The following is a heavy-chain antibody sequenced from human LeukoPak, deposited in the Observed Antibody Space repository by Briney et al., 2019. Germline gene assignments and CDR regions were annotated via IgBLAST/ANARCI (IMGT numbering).Heavy chain of an antibody. D-gene: IGHD5-18*01. CDR2: INPNSGGT. CDR1: GYTFTGYY. CDR3: ARVPRRGHSYGWSY. Sequence: ASVKVSCKASGYTFTGYYMHWVRQAPGQGLEWMGWINPNSGGTNYAQKFQGRVTMTRDTSISTAYMELSRLRSDDTAVYYCARVPRRGHSYGWSYWGQGTLVTVSS. V-gene: IGHV1-2*02. J-gene: IGHJ4*02.